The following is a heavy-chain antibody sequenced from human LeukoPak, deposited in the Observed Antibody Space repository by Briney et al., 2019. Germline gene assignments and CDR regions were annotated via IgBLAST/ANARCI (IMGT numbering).Heavy chain of an antibody. D-gene: IGHD3-16*01. V-gene: IGHV3-11*01. CDR2: ICSSGRTT. J-gene: IGHJ5*02. CDR1: RFAFSEYC. Sequence: GGSLRLSCAASRFAFSEYCMSWVRQAPGMGLEGVSYICSSGRTTYYADSLKGRFTISRDNAKNSLYLDMNSLRAEDTAVYYCAGTGNVEDGGYNWFDPWGQGTLVTVSS. CDR3: AGTGNVEDGGYNWFDP.